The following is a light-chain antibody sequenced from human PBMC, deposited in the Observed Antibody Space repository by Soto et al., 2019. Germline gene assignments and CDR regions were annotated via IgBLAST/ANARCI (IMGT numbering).Light chain of an antibody. Sequence: DIQMTQSPSAMSASVGDRVTITCRASQVIATHVAWYQQKPGQAPNLLIYAASTLQSGVPSRFSGGGSGTDFTLTISSLQPADFATYYCQQLSSYPLTFGGGTKVDIK. V-gene: IGKV1-9*01. J-gene: IGKJ4*01. CDR3: QQLSSYPLT. CDR2: AAS. CDR1: QVIATH.